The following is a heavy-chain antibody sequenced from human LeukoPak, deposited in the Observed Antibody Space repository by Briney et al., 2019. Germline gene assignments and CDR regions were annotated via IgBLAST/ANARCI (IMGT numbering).Heavy chain of an antibody. D-gene: IGHD6-19*01. CDR3: ARDVSSGWYWSAAFDI. J-gene: IGHJ3*02. V-gene: IGHV3-53*01. CDR1: GFTVSANY. CDR2: IYSDGRT. Sequence: GGSLRLSCAASGFTVSANYMSWVRQAPGKGLEWVSVIYSDGRTYYADSVKGRFTTSGDNSKNTLFLQMNSLRVEDTAVYYCARDVSSGWYWSAAFDIWGQGTMVTVSS.